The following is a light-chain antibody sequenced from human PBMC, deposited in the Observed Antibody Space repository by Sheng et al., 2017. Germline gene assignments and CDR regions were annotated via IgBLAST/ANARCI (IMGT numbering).Light chain of an antibody. J-gene: IGKJ4*01. CDR3: HQRHRWPPT. CDR1: QNVSFN. V-gene: IGKV3-11*01. CDR2: DVS. Sequence: EVVLTRSPAALSLSAGQRATLSCRASQNVSFNFAWYQHKPGQAPRLLIFDVSDRAPGVPGRFSGRGYVTDFSLTISPLEPEDSAVYFCHQRHRWPPTFGGGTRVEIK.